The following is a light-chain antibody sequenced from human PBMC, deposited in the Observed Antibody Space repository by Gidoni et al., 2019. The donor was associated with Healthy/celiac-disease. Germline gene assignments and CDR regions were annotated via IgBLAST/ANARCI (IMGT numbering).Light chain of an antibody. CDR2: EVS. J-gene: IGLJ3*02. V-gene: IGLV2-14*01. Sequence: QSALTQPASVSGSPGQSITISCTGTSSDVGGYNYVPRYQQHPGKAPKLMIYEVSNRPSGVSNRFSGSKSGNTASLTISGLQAEDEADYYCSSYTSSSTLGVFGGGTKLTVL. CDR1: SSDVGGYNY. CDR3: SSYTSSSTLGV.